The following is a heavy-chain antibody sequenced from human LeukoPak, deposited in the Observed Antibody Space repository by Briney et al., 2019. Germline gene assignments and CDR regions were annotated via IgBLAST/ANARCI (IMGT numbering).Heavy chain of an antibody. Sequence: PSETLSLTCTVSGGSISSGGYYWSWIRQHPGKGLEWIGYIYYSGSTYYNPSLKSRVTISVDMSKNQFSLKLSSVTAADTAVYYCARELRLVTHVWGQRTLVTLSS. D-gene: IGHD3-9*01. J-gene: IGHJ4*02. CDR3: ARELRLVTHV. CDR2: IYYSGST. V-gene: IGHV4-31*03. CDR1: GGSISSGGYY.